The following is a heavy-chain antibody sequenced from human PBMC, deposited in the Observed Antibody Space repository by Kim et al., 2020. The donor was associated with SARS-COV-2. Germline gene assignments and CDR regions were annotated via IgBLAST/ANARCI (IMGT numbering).Heavy chain of an antibody. CDR3: AKDRNRITMIVVVTQPFDY. D-gene: IGHD3-22*01. V-gene: IGHV3-23*01. Sequence: GRFTISRDNSKNTLYLQMNSLRAEDTAVYYCAKDRNRITMIVVVTQPFDYWGQGTLVTVSS. J-gene: IGHJ4*02.